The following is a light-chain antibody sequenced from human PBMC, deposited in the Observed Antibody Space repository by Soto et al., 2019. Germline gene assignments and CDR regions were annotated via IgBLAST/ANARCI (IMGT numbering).Light chain of an antibody. Sequence: IVLTQSPATLSLSPWERATLSCRASQSGRDMYLAWYQQKPGQPPRLLIYGVSSRAYGIPDRFSGSGSGTDFTLTISRLEPEDFAVYYCQQYGSSPLTFGGGTKVDIK. J-gene: IGKJ4*01. CDR1: QSGRDMY. CDR3: QQYGSSPLT. CDR2: GVS. V-gene: IGKV3-20*01.